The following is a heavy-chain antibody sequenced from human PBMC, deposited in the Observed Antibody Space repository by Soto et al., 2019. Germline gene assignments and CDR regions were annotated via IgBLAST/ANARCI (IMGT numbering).Heavy chain of an antibody. CDR1: GGSISSYY. D-gene: IGHD2-2*01. J-gene: IGHJ3*02. CDR3: ARQTYCSSTSCHDAFDI. V-gene: IGHV4-59*08. Sequence: QVQLQESGPGLVKPSETLSLTCTVSGGSISSYYWSWIRQPPGKGLEWIGYFYYSGSTNYNPPLKIRGTISVDTSKNQLSLKLSSVTAADTAVYYCARQTYCSSTSCHDAFDIWGQGTMVTVSS. CDR2: FYYSGST.